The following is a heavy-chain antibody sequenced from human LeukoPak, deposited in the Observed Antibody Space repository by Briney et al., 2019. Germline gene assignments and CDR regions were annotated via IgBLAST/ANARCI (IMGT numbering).Heavy chain of an antibody. D-gene: IGHD3-10*01. CDR1: GYTFTSYA. CDR3: ARERRVTSITMVRGVIGY. Sequence: ASVKVSCKASGYTFTSYAMNWVRQAPGQGLEWMGWINTNTGNPTYAQGFTGRFVFSLGTSVSTAYLQISSLKAEDTAVYYCARERRVTSITMVRGVIGYWGQGTLVTVSS. CDR2: INTNTGNP. V-gene: IGHV7-4-1*02. J-gene: IGHJ4*02.